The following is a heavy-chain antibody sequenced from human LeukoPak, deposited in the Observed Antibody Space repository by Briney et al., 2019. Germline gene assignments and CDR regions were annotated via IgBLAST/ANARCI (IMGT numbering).Heavy chain of an antibody. CDR3: ARSLAVAVYFDY. D-gene: IGHD6-19*01. CDR1: GFTVSSNY. CDR2: IYSGGST. V-gene: IGHV3-53*01. J-gene: IGHJ4*02. Sequence: GGSLRLSYAASGFTVSSNYMSWVRQAPGKGLEWVSVIYSGGSTYYADSVKGRFTISRDNSKNTLYLQMNSLRAEDTAVYYCARSLAVAVYFDYWGQGTLVTVSS.